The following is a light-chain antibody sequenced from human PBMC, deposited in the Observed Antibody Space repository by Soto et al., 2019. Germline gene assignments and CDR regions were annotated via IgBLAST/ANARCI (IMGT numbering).Light chain of an antibody. CDR3: SSYTSSNTDV. V-gene: IGLV2-14*01. CDR2: DVS. Sequence: QSVLTQPASVSGSPGQSTTISCTGTSSDVGGYNYVSWYQKHPGKATKLMIYDVSNRPSGVSNRISGSKSGNTASLSISGLQAEDEADYYCSSYTSSNTDVFGTGTKVTVL. CDR1: SSDVGGYNY. J-gene: IGLJ1*01.